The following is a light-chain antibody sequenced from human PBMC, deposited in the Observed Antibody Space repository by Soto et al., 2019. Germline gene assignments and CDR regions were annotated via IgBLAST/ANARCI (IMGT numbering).Light chain of an antibody. J-gene: IGKJ3*01. V-gene: IGKV3-20*01. CDR2: GAS. CDR3: QQYGSPIT. Sequence: EIVLTQSPGTLSLSPGERATLSCRASQSVSSTYLAWYQQKPGQAPRLLIYGASSRATGIPDRFSGSGSGTDFTLTISRLEPDDFAVYYCQQYGSPITFGPGTKVDIK. CDR1: QSVSSTY.